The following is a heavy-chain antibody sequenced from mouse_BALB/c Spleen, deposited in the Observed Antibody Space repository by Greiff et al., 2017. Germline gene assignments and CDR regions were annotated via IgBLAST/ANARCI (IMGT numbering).Heavy chain of an antibody. CDR1: GFAFTSYD. V-gene: IGHV5-12-1*01. Sequence: EVQVVESGGGLVKPGGSLNLSCAASGFAFTSYDLSWVRQTPEKRLEWVAYISSGGGSTYYPDTVKGRVTNSRDNAKNTLYRQMSSLKSEDTAMYYCAGQEPFAYGGEGTRVTVSA. CDR2: ISSGGGST. CDR3: AGQEPFAY. J-gene: IGHJ3*01.